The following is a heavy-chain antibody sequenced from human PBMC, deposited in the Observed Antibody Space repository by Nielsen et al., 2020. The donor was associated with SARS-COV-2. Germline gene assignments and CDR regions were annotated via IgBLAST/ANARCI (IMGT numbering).Heavy chain of an antibody. CDR2: IWYDGSEI. CDR1: GFTFGSYG. Sequence: GGSLRLSCAASGFTFGSYGMHWVRQAPGKGLEWLAVIWYDGSEIYYADSVNGRFTISIDTSKNTLYLQMNSLRVEDTAVYYCTRAPYSSGDFDFWGQGTLVTVSS. V-gene: IGHV3-33*01. CDR3: TRAPYSSGDFDF. J-gene: IGHJ4*02. D-gene: IGHD6-25*01.